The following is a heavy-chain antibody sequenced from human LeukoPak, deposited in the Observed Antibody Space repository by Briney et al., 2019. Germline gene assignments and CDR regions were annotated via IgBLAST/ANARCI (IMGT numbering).Heavy chain of an antibody. D-gene: IGHD6-19*01. CDR2: ITTSSSSI. V-gene: IGHV3-21*04. Sequence: PGGSLRLSCAASGFTFSTYDMNWVRQPPGKGLEWVSSITTSSSSITYADSMKGRLTISRDNAKNSLYLQMNSLRAEDTAVYYCANRGSGWYFDYWGQGTLVTVSS. J-gene: IGHJ4*02. CDR3: ANRGSGWYFDY. CDR1: GFTFSTYD.